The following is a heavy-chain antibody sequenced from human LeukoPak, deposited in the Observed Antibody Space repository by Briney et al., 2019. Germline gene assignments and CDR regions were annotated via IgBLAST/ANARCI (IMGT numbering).Heavy chain of an antibody. D-gene: IGHD4-23*01. Sequence: PSETLSLTCTVSGGSISSYYWSWIRQPPGKGLEWIGYIYCSGSTNYNPSLKSRVTISVDTSKNQFSLKLSSVTAADTAVYYCARYDYGGNHFDYWGRGTLVTVSS. CDR1: GGSISSYY. J-gene: IGHJ4*02. V-gene: IGHV4-59*01. CDR3: ARYDYGGNHFDY. CDR2: IYCSGST.